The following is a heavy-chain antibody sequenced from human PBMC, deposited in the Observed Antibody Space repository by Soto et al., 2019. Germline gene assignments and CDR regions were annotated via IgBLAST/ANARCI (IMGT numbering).Heavy chain of an antibody. Sequence: GSXRLSXAXSGFXFSSYXMXWVXQXXGXGLEWXXXXXXSGGRXYYADSGKGRFTISRDNSKNTLYLQMNSLRAEDTAVYYCAKCMSVPXRVSGYYYGMDVWGQGTTVTVSS. V-gene: IGHV3-23*01. D-gene: IGHD2-8*01. CDR1: GFXFSSYX. J-gene: IGHJ6*02. CDR3: AKCMSVPXRVSGYYYGMDV. CDR2: XXXSGGRX.